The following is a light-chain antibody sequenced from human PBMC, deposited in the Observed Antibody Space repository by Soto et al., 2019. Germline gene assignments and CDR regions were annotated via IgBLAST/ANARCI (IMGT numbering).Light chain of an antibody. CDR2: AAS. V-gene: IGKV1-27*01. CDR1: QDIDNF. J-gene: IGKJ4*01. CDR3: QKCKVDPFT. Sequence: ILMTQSPSSLSAFFGDRVPITCRASQDIDNFLAWYQQKPGKVPKLLIYAASTLQSGVPSRFSGSGSGTDVTLTINSLPPEDVDTYYCQKCKVDPFTFGGGTKVDIK.